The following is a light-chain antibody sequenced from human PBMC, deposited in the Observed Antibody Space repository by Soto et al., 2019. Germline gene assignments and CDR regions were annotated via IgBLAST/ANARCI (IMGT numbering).Light chain of an antibody. J-gene: IGLJ1*01. CDR3: GSYSGRYTFV. CDR2: EVS. CDR1: SSDIGAYNY. Sequence: QSALTQPASVSGSPGQSITISCTGTSSDIGAYNYVSWYQQHPGQAPKLMIFEVSNRPSGVSYRFSGSKSGNTASLTISGLQPEDEADYYCGSYSGRYTFVFGTGTKVTVL. V-gene: IGLV2-14*01.